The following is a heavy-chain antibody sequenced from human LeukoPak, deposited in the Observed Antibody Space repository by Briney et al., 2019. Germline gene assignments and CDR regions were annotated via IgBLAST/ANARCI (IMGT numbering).Heavy chain of an antibody. V-gene: IGHV3-23*01. CDR1: GFTFSSYA. J-gene: IGHJ6*02. CDR2: ISGSGGST. CDR3: AKDPYVWSGSIYYYGMDV. Sequence: GGSLRLSCAASGFTFSSYAMSWVRQAPGKGLEWVSAISGSGGSTYYADSVKGRFTISRDNSKNTLYLQMNSLRAEDTAVYYCAKDPYVWSGSIYYYGMDVWGQGTTVTASS. D-gene: IGHD3-3*01.